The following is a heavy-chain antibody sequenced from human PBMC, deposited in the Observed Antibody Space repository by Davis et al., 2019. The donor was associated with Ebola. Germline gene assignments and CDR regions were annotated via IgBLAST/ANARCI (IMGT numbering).Heavy chain of an antibody. CDR2: IYYSGST. J-gene: IGHJ4*02. CDR3: ASPDY. V-gene: IGHV4-39*01. CDR1: GGSIYSYY. Sequence: SETLSLTCTVSGGSIYSYYWGWIRQPPGKGLEWIGSIYYSGSTYYNPSLKSRVTISVDTSKNQFSLKLSSVTAADTAVYYCASPDYWGQGTLVTVSS.